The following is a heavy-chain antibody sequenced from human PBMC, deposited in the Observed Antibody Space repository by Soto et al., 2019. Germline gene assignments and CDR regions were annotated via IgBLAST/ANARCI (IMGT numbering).Heavy chain of an antibody. D-gene: IGHD6-19*01. J-gene: IGHJ4*02. CDR2: ISYDSSDK. V-gene: IGHV3-30*03. CDR1: GFTFSNHG. Sequence: QVQLVESGGGVVQPGRSLRLSCAASGFTFSNHGMHWVRQAPGKGLEWVAVISYDSSDKYYADSVKGRFTISRDNSKNTLYLQMNSLRLEYTAVYYCATWGEVAGGIFDYWGQGTLVTVSS. CDR3: ATWGEVAGGIFDY.